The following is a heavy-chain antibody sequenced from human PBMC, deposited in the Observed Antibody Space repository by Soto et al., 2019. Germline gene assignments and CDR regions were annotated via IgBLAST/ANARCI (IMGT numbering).Heavy chain of an antibody. CDR1: GFTFTSYG. J-gene: IGHJ4*02. Sequence: ASVKVSCKASGFTFTSYGIGWVRQAPGHGLEWMGWISAYNGDTKYPQKFQGRVTITTDTSTSTAYMELRSLRSDDTAVYYCAREHVKDFWGVGEFDYWGQGTLVTVSS. CDR2: ISAYNGDT. V-gene: IGHV1-18*01. D-gene: IGHD3-3*01. CDR3: AREHVKDFWGVGEFDY.